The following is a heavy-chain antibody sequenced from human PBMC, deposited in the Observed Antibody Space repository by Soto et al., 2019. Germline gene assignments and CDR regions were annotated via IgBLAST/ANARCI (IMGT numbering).Heavy chain of an antibody. CDR2: IYHSGST. CDR3: ARDGRGGSYNYYYGMDV. J-gene: IGHJ6*02. Sequence: SETLSRTWAVSGGSISSGVYSWSGIRQPPGKGLEWIGYIYHSGSTYYNPSLKSRVTISVDRSKNQFSLKLSSVTAADTAVYYCARDGRGGSYNYYYGMDVWGQGTTVTVSS. D-gene: IGHD3-16*01. V-gene: IGHV4-30-2*01. CDR1: GGSISSGVYS.